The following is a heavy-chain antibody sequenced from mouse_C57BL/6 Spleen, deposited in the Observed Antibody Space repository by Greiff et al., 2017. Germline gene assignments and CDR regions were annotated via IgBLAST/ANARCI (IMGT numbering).Heavy chain of an antibody. J-gene: IGHJ4*01. D-gene: IGHD4-1*01. V-gene: IGHV1-64*01. Sequence: QVQLQQSGAELVKPGASVKLSCKASGYTFTSYWMHWVKQRPGQGLEWIGMIHPNSGSTNYNEKFKSKATLTVDKSSSTAYMQLSSLTSEDSAVYYCARSRLGREGAMDYWGQGTSVTVSS. CDR2: IHPNSGST. CDR3: ARSRLGREGAMDY. CDR1: GYTFTSYW.